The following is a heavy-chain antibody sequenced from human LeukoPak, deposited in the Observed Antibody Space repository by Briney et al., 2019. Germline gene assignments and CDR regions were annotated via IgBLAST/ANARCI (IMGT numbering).Heavy chain of an antibody. V-gene: IGHV3-23*01. D-gene: IGHD3-22*01. Sequence: GGSLRLSCAASGLTFSSYAMSWVRQAPGKGLEWVSAISGSGGSTYYADSVKGRFTISRDNSKNTLYLQMNSLRAEDTAVYYCARGPYDSSGYYYEGYWGQGTLVTVSS. CDR3: ARGPYDSSGYYYEGY. J-gene: IGHJ4*02. CDR1: GLTFSSYA. CDR2: ISGSGGST.